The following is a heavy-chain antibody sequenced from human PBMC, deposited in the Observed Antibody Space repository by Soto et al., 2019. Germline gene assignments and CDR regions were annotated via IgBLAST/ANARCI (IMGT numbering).Heavy chain of an antibody. D-gene: IGHD3-22*01. CDR2: INPNSGGT. V-gene: IGHV1-2*02. J-gene: IGHJ4*02. CDR3: ARVYYDGSGYYFDY. CDR1: GYTFTDYY. Sequence: ASVKVSCKASGYTFTDYYMHWVRQAPGQGLEWMGWINPNSGGTNYAQKFQGRVTMTRDTSISTAYMELSRLRSDDTAVYYCARVYYDGSGYYFDYWGQGTLVTVS.